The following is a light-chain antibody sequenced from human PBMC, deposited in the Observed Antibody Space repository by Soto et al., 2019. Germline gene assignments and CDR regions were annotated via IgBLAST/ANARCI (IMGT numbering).Light chain of an antibody. V-gene: IGLV1-44*01. CDR2: SNN. J-gene: IGLJ2*01. CDR1: ISNIVSNA. Sequence: QSVLTQPPSASGTPGQRFTLSFSVIISNIVSNAVSCYHQLPGTAPKLLIYSNNQRPSGFPYRFSFSRSGTSASLAISGLQSEDEDDYDCPAWDDSLTGLFGGGTKVTVL. CDR3: PAWDDSLTGL.